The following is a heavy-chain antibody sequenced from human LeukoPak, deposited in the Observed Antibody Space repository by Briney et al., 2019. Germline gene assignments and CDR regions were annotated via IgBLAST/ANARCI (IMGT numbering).Heavy chain of an antibody. CDR1: GFTFSSYS. J-gene: IGHJ6*04. V-gene: IGHV3-21*01. D-gene: IGHD3-10*02. CDR3: AELGITMIGGV. Sequence: GGSLRLSCAASGFTFSSYSMNWVRQAPGKGLEWVSSISGSSSYIYYADSVKGRFTISRDNAKKSLYLQMNSLRAEDTAVYYCAELGITMIGGVWGKGTTVTISS. CDR2: ISGSSSYI.